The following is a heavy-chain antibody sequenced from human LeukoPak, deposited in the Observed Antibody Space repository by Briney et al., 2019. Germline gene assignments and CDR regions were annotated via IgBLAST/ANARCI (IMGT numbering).Heavy chain of an antibody. J-gene: IGHJ4*02. CDR2: IYTSGST. V-gene: IGHV4-61*02. CDR1: GGSISSGSYY. Sequence: TLSLTCTASGGSISSGSYYWSWIRQPAGKGLEWIGRIYTSGSTNYNPSLKSRVTISVDTSKNQFFLKLSSVTAADTAVYYCARDHRYCSSTSCYIGFDYWGQGTLVTVSS. CDR3: ARDHRYCSSTSCYIGFDY. D-gene: IGHD2-2*02.